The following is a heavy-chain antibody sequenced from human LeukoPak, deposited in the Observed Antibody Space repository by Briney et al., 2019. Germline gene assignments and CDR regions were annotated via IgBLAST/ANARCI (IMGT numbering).Heavy chain of an antibody. CDR3: ARDHGDFVNWVDP. Sequence: SQTLSLTCTVSGDSISSGEYFWSWIRQPPGKGLEWIGYIYYSGSTYYNPSLKSRVSISVDTSKNQFCLKVSSVTAADTAVYYCARDHGDFVNWVDPWGQGTLVTVSS. V-gene: IGHV4-30-4*01. D-gene: IGHD4-17*01. J-gene: IGHJ5*02. CDR1: GDSISSGEYF. CDR2: IYYSGST.